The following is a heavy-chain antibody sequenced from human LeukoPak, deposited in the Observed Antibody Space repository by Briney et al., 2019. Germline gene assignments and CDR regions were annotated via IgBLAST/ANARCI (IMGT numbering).Heavy chain of an antibody. V-gene: IGHV3-23*01. CDR3: AKGPNDDSNYLFDY. Sequence: GGSLRLSCAASGFTFSSYAMSWVRQVPGKGLEWVSVITGSGDRPYYADSVKGRFAVSRDNSKNTLYLQINSLKTEDTAVYYCAKGPNDDSNYLFDYWGQGTLVTVSS. D-gene: IGHD4-11*01. J-gene: IGHJ4*02. CDR2: ITGSGDRP. CDR1: GFTFSSYA.